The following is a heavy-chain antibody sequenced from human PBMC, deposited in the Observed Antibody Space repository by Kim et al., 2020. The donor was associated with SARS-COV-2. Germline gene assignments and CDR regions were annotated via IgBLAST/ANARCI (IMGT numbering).Heavy chain of an antibody. CDR1: GGSISSYY. CDR3: ARDNIAAAGTVYYYGMDV. V-gene: IGHV4-59*13. D-gene: IGHD6-13*01. CDR2: IYYSGST. Sequence: SETLSLTCTVSGGSISSYYWSWIRQPPGKGLEWIGYIYYSGSTNYNPSLKSRVTISVDTSKNQFSLKLSSVTAADTAVYYCARDNIAAAGTVYYYGMDVWGQGTTVTVSS. J-gene: IGHJ6*02.